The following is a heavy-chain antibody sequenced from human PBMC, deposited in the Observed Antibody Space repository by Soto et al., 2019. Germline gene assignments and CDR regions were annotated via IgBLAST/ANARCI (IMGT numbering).Heavy chain of an antibody. D-gene: IGHD2-21*01. J-gene: IGHJ4*02. CDR3: ARGRGRGDTTAGVEY. CDR1: GYTFTSYD. V-gene: IGHV1-8*01. Sequence: QVQLVQSGAEVKKPGASVKVSCKASGYTFTSYDIKWVRQATGQGLMWMGWMNPNSGNSGYAQQFQGRVTMTRSTSISTAYMELSSLRSQDTAVYYCARGRGRGDTTAGVEYWGQGTLVTVSS. CDR2: MNPNSGNS.